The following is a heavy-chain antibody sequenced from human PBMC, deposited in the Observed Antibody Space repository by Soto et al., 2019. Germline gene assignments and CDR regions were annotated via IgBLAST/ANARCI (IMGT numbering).Heavy chain of an antibody. D-gene: IGHD3-10*01. CDR3: ARGTMVRGVISPFDY. CDR1: GGTFSSYT. CDR2: IIPILGIA. Sequence: QVQLVQSGAEVKKPGSSVKVSYKASGGTFSSYTISWVRQAPGQGLEWMGRIIPILGIANYAQKFQGRVTITADKSTSTAYMELSSLRSEDTAVYYCARGTMVRGVISPFDYWGQGTLVTVSS. V-gene: IGHV1-69*02. J-gene: IGHJ4*02.